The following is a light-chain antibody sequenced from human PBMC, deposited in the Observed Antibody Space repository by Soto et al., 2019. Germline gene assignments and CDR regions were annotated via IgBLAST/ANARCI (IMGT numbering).Light chain of an antibody. J-gene: IGKJ1*01. CDR2: LGS. Sequence: DIVMTQSPLSRPVTPGEPASISCRSSQSLLHSNGYNYLDWYLQKPGQSPQLLIYLGSNRSSGVPDRFSGSGSGTDFTLKISRVEAEDVGVYYCMQALQTPRTVGQGTKVDSK. CDR3: MQALQTPRT. CDR1: QSLLHSNGYNY. V-gene: IGKV2-28*01.